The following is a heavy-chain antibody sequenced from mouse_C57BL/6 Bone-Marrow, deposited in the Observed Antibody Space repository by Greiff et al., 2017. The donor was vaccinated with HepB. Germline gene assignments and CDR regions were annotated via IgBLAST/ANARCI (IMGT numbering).Heavy chain of an antibody. CDR3: ARSWVDY. J-gene: IGHJ4*01. V-gene: IGHV1-76*01. Sequence: QVQLKESGAELVRTGASVKLSCKASGYTFTDYYINWVKQRPGQGLEWIARIYPGSGNNYYNEKLKGKATLTAEKSSSTAYMQLSSLTSEDSAVYFCARSWVDYWGQGTSVTVSS. CDR1: GYTFTDYY. CDR2: IYPGSGNN.